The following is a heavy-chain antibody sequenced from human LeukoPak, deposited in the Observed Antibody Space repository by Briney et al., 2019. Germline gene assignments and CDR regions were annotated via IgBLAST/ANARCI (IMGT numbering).Heavy chain of an antibody. V-gene: IGHV4-39*07. D-gene: IGHD3-22*01. CDR3: VRERGYYSPGTKTNWFDP. J-gene: IGHJ5*02. CDR2: IYYSGST. CDR1: GGSISSSSYY. Sequence: SETLSLTCTVSGGSISSSSYYWGWIRQPPGKGLEWIGSIYYSGSTYYNPSLKSRVAISVDTSKNQFSLKLSSVTAADTAVYYCVRERGYYSPGTKTNWFDPWGQGTLVTVSS.